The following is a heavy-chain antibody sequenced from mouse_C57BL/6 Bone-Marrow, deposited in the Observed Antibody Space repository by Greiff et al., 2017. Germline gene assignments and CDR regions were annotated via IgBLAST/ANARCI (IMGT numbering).Heavy chain of an antibody. D-gene: IGHD1-1*01. V-gene: IGHV1-80*01. CDR2: IYPVDGDT. CDR3: GRLGSSWDYFDY. Sequence: VQLQQSGAELVKPGASVKISCKASGYAFSSYCMNWVKQRPGKGLEWIGQIYPVDGDTNYNGKFKGKATLTADKSSSTAYMQLSSLTSGDSAVYFCGRLGSSWDYFDYWGQGTTLTVSS. J-gene: IGHJ2*01. CDR1: GYAFSSYC.